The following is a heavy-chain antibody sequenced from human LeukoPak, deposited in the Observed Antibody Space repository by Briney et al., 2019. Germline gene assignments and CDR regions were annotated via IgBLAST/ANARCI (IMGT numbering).Heavy chain of an antibody. Sequence: GGSLRLSCAASGFTFSSYWMHWVRQAPGKGLVWVSRIYSDGSSTSYADSVKGRFTISRDNAKNTLYLQMNSLRAEDTAVYYCARERDDSSGYYLYYFDYWGQGTLVTVSS. CDR1: GFTFSSYW. CDR2: IYSDGSST. CDR3: ARERDDSSGYYLYYFDY. D-gene: IGHD3-22*01. J-gene: IGHJ4*02. V-gene: IGHV3-74*01.